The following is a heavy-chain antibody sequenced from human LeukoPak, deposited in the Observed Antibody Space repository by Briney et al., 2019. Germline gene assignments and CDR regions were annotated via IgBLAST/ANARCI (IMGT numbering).Heavy chain of an antibody. Sequence: SETLSLTCTVSGGSINSYYWSWIRQLAGKGLEWIGRVFPSGSTNYNPSLKSRVTMSISPSKAQFSLQLTSVTAADTAVYYCARARAAGSWYYFDSWGQGVLVTVSS. J-gene: IGHJ4*02. CDR1: GGSINSYY. CDR2: VFPSGST. CDR3: ARARAAGSWYYFDS. D-gene: IGHD6-13*01. V-gene: IGHV4-4*07.